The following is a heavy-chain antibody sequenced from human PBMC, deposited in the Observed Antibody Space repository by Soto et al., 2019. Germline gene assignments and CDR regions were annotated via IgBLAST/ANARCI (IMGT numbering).Heavy chain of an antibody. CDR1: GYIFTGYY. J-gene: IGHJ4*02. CDR2: INPNSGDT. V-gene: IGHV1-2*04. CDR3: ATSRISIAVAGETEYYFDY. Sequence: ASVKVSCKASGYIFTGYYMHWVRQAPGQGLEWMGWINPNSGDTNYTQKFQGWVTMTRDTSISAAYMELSRLRSDDTAVYYCATSRISIAVAGETEYYFDYWGQGTPVTVSS. D-gene: IGHD6-19*01.